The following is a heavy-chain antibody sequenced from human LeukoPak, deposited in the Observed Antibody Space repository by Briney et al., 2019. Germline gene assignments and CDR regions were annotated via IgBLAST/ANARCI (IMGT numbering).Heavy chain of an antibody. Sequence: SQTLSLTCTVSGGSISSGGYYWSWIRQHPGKGLEWIGYIYYSGSTYYNPSLKSRVTISVDTSKNQFSLKLSSVTAADTAVYYCARAQAGSYHNWDYWGQGTLVTVSS. CDR1: GGSISSGGYY. V-gene: IGHV4-31*03. CDR2: IYYSGST. D-gene: IGHD3-10*01. CDR3: ARAQAGSYHNWDY. J-gene: IGHJ4*02.